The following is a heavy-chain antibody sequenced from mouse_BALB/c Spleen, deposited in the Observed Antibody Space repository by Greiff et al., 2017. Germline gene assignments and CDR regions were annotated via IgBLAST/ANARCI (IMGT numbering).Heavy chain of an antibody. J-gene: IGHJ3*01. D-gene: IGHD2-2*01. Sequence: VKVEESGPGLVAPSQSLSITCTVSGFSLTSYGVHWVRQPPGKGLEWLGVIWAGGSTNYNSALMSRLSISKDNSKSQVFLKMNSLQTDDTAMYYCARAGGYAPFAYWGQGTLVTVSA. V-gene: IGHV2-9*02. CDR2: IWAGGST. CDR3: ARAGGYAPFAY. CDR1: GFSLTSYG.